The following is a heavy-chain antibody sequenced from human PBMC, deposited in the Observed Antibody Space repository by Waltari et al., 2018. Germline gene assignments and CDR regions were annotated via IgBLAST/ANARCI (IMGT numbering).Heavy chain of an antibody. Sequence: VQLVQSGAEVKKTGASVKVSCKASGYSFTSFDIDWVRQAAGQGLEWMGWMNPDSGNTGYAEKFQGRVTMTRDTSISTAYMELSSLRSEDTAVYYCAREFYYSDAFTGVWGQGTLVTVSS. CDR1: GYSFTSFD. CDR3: AREFYYSDAFTGV. CDR2: MNPDSGNT. J-gene: IGHJ4*02. V-gene: IGHV1-8*01. D-gene: IGHD4-17*01.